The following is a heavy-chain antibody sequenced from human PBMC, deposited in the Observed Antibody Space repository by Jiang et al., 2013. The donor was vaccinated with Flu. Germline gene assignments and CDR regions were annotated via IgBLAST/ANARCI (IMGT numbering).Heavy chain of an antibody. Sequence: PGLVKPSQTLSLTCTVSGGSISSGGYYWSWIRQHPGKGLEWIGYIYYSGSTYYNPSLKSRVTISVDTSKNQFSLKLSSVTAADTAVYYCARVRVVGSRRYFDLWGRGTLVTVSS. CDR3: ARVRVVGSRRYFDL. CDR2: IYYSGST. V-gene: IGHV4-31*03. CDR1: GGSISSGGYY. D-gene: IGHD3-22*01. J-gene: IGHJ2*01.